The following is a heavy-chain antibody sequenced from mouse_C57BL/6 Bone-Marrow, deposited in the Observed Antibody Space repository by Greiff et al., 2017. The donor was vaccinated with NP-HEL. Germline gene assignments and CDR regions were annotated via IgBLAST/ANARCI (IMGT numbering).Heavy chain of an antibody. Sequence: EVQLVESGGGLVKPGGSLKLSCAASGFTFSSYAMSWVRQTPEKRLEWVATISDGGSYTYYPDNVKGRFTISRDNAKNNLYLQMSHLKSEDTAMYYCARAGNWAWFAYWGQGTLVTVYA. CDR1: GFTFSSYA. CDR2: ISDGGSYT. CDR3: ARAGNWAWFAY. D-gene: IGHD4-1*01. J-gene: IGHJ3*01. V-gene: IGHV5-4*01.